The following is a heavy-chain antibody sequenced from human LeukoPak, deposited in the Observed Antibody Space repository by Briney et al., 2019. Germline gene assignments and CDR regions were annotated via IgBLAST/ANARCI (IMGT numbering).Heavy chain of an antibody. CDR3: ARGVFGYYGSGSYYKVPYYYYGMDV. Sequence: SETLSLTCAVYGGSFSGYYWSWIRQPPGKGLEWIGEINHSGSTNYNPSLKSRVTISVDTSKNQFSLKLSSVTAADTAVYYCARGVFGYYGSGSYYKVPYYYYGMDVWGQGTTVTVSS. V-gene: IGHV4-34*01. J-gene: IGHJ6*02. CDR2: INHSGST. CDR1: GGSFSGYY. D-gene: IGHD3-10*01.